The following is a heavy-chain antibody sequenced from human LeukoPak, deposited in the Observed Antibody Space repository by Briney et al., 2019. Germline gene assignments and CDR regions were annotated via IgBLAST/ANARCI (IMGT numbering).Heavy chain of an antibody. CDR2: INPNSGGT. CDR3: ARSKTYYYDSSGYYYPDDAFDI. Sequence: ASVKVSCKPSGYTFTGYYIHWVRQAPGQGLEWMGWINPNSGGTNYAQKFQGRVTMTRDTSISTAYMELSRLRSDDTAVYYCARSKTYYYDSSGYYYPDDAFDIWGQGTMVTVSS. D-gene: IGHD3-22*01. V-gene: IGHV1-2*02. J-gene: IGHJ3*02. CDR1: GYTFTGYY.